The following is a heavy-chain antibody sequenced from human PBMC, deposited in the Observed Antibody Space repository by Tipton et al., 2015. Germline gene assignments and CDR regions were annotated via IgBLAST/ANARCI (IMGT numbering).Heavy chain of an antibody. CDR1: GFTVSMNY. J-gene: IGHJ4*03. Sequence: VQLVQSGGGLIQPGGSLRLSCTVSGFTVSMNYMTWVRQAPGKGLEWVAMISSVGYTKYTDSVKGRFIISRDSSKNTLYLQMNSLRVDDTAVYFCSTRGDYFDNWGQGTMVTVSS. D-gene: IGHD3-16*01. CDR2: ISSVGYT. CDR3: STRGDYFDN. V-gene: IGHV3-53*01.